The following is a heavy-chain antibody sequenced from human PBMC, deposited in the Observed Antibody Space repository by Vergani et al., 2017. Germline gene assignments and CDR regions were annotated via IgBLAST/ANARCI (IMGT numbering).Heavy chain of an antibody. CDR2: IYHSGST. V-gene: IGHV4-30-4*01. CDR1: GGSISSGDYY. J-gene: IGHJ5*02. CDR3: ARVKGCSSTSCYDYNWFDP. D-gene: IGHD2-2*01. Sequence: QVQLQESGPGLVKPSQTLSLTCTVSGGSISSGDYYWSWIRQPPGKGLEWIGYIYHSGSTYYNPSLKSRVTISVDRSKNQFSLKLSSVTAADTAVYYCARVKGCSSTSCYDYNWFDPWGQGTLVTVSS.